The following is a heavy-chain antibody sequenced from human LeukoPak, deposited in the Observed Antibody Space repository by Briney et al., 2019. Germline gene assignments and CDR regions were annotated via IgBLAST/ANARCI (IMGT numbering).Heavy chain of an antibody. CDR3: AKVSFGGIAARPCDH. CDR2: ISGSGGST. D-gene: IGHD6-6*01. J-gene: IGHJ5*02. Sequence: PGGSLRLSCAASGFTFSTSAMNWVRQAPGKGLEWVSTISGSGGSTSYADPVKGRFTISRDNSKNTLYLQMDSLRAEDTAVYYCAKVSFGGIAARPCDHWGQGTLVTVSS. V-gene: IGHV3-23*01. CDR1: GFTFSTSA.